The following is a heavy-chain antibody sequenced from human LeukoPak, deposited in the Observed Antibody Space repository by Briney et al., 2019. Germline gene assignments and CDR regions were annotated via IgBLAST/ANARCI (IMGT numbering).Heavy chain of an antibody. CDR1: GGTFSSYA. CDR3: ARARVGDRFDP. V-gene: IGHV1-69*04. Sequence: SVKVSCKASGGTFSSYAISWVRQAPGQGLEWMGRVIPILGIANYAQKFQGRVTITADKSTSTAYMELSSLRSEDTAVYYCARARVGDRFDPWGQGTLVTVSS. J-gene: IGHJ5*02. D-gene: IGHD1-26*01. CDR2: VIPILGIA.